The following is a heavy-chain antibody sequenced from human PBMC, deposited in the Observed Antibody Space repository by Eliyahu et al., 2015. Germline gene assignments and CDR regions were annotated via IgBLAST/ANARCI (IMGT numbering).Heavy chain of an antibody. D-gene: IGHD3-22*01. Sequence: QVQLVQSGAEVKKPGASVKVSCKASGYTFTSYAXHWVRQAPGQRLXWMGWINADNGNTKYSQKFQGRVTITRDTSASTADMELSSLRSEDTAVYYCARGDLVSMILVVVTTGYLDYWGQGTLVTVSS. CDR1: GYTFTSYA. CDR2: INADNGNT. CDR3: ARGDLVSMILVVVTTGYLDY. J-gene: IGHJ4*02. V-gene: IGHV1-3*01.